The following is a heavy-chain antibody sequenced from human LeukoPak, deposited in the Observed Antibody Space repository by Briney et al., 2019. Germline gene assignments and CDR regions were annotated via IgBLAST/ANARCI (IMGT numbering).Heavy chain of an antibody. D-gene: IGHD2-21*02. CDR3: ANDEYCGGDCYIQH. J-gene: IGHJ1*01. CDR1: GFTFSSYA. V-gene: IGHV3-23*01. Sequence: GGSLRLSCAASGFTFSSYAMSWVRQAPGKGLEWVAVISCSGGSTYYADSVKGRFTISRDNSKNTLYLQMNSLRAEDTAVYYCANDEYCGGDCYIQHWGQGTLVTVSS. CDR2: ISCSGGST.